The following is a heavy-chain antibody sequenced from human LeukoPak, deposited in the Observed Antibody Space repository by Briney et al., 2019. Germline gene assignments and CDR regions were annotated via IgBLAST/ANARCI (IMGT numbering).Heavy chain of an antibody. Sequence: PSETLSLTCTVSGGSISNSSYHWGWIRQPPGKGLEWIGSIYYSGSTYYNPSLKSRVPISVDTSKNPFSLKLSSVTAADTAVYYCARLWQNWFDPWGQGTLVTVSS. J-gene: IGHJ5*02. V-gene: IGHV4-39*01. CDR2: IYYSGST. CDR1: GGSISNSSYH. CDR3: ARLWQNWFDP.